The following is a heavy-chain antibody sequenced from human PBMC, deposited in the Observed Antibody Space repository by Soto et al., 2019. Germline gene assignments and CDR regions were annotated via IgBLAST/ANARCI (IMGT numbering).Heavy chain of an antibody. D-gene: IGHD1-20*01. CDR3: ARDLINWNREDYYYYGMDV. CDR2: INPNSGGT. J-gene: IGHJ6*02. Sequence: ASVKVSCKASGYTFTGYYMHWVRQAPGQGLEWMGWINPNSGGTNYAQKFQGRVTMTRDTSISTAYMELGRLRSDDTAVYYCARDLINWNREDYYYYGMDVWGQGTTVTVSS. V-gene: IGHV1-2*02. CDR1: GYTFTGYY.